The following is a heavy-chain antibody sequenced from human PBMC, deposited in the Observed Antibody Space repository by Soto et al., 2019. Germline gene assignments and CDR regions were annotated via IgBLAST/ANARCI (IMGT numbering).Heavy chain of an antibody. CDR3: ARDNNDFWSLYPLAFDY. V-gene: IGHV6-1*01. J-gene: IGHJ4*02. D-gene: IGHD3-3*01. CDR2: AFYRSKWYS. Sequence: SQTLSLTCGISGDSVSRNSAVWNWIRQSPSRGLEWLGRAFYRSKWYSDYAVSVKSRITINPDTSKNQFSLQLTSVTPDDTGVYFCARDNNDFWSLYPLAFDYWGQGALVTVSS. CDR1: GDSVSRNSAV.